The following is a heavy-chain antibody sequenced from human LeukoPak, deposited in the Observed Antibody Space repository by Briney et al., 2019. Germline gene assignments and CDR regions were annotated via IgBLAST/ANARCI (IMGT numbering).Heavy chain of an antibody. V-gene: IGHV4-61*01. Sequence: TSETLSLTCTVSGGSVSSGSYYWSWIRQPPGKGLEWIGYIYYSGSTNYNPSLKSRVTISVDTSKNQFSLKLSSVTAADTAVYYCARGSGYYGSGSYYNGNFDYWGQGTLVTVSS. CDR3: ARGSGYYGSGSYYNGNFDY. J-gene: IGHJ4*02. CDR2: IYYSGST. D-gene: IGHD3-10*01. CDR1: GGSVSSGSYY.